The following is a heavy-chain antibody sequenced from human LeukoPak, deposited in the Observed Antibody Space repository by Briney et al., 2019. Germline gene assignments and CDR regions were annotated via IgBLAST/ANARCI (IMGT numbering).Heavy chain of an antibody. D-gene: IGHD1-26*01. CDR3: ARGDSGSSYRLFYFDF. CDR1: GFTFSDYY. V-gene: IGHV3-11*06. Sequence: KTGGSLRLSCAASGFTFSDYYMSWIRQAPGKGLEWVSYISSSSSYTNYADSVKGRFTISRDNAKNSLYLQMNSLRAEDTAVYYCARGDSGSSYRLFYFDFWGQGTLVTVSS. J-gene: IGHJ4*02. CDR2: ISSSSSYT.